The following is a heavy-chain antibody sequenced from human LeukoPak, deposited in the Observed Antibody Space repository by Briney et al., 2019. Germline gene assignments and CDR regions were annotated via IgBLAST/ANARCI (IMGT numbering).Heavy chain of an antibody. Sequence: GGSLRLSCAASGFTFSTYWMHWVRQAPGKGLVWVSLINRGGSSTSYADSVKGRFTIFRDNAKNTVYMQMNSLRAEDTAVYYCARGDEYTYGYFDYWGQGTLVTVSS. CDR2: INRGGSST. CDR3: ARGDEYTYGYFDY. CDR1: GFTFSTYW. V-gene: IGHV3-74*01. J-gene: IGHJ4*02. D-gene: IGHD5-18*01.